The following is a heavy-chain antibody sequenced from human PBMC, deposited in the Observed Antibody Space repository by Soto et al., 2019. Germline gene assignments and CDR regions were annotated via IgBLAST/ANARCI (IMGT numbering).Heavy chain of an antibody. CDR3: ARSGRGEYYDYVWGSRGAFDI. CDR1: GYSISSGYY. CDR2: IYHSGST. J-gene: IGHJ3*02. V-gene: IGHV4-38-2*01. Sequence: SETLSLTCAVSGYSISSGYYWGWIRQPPGKGLEWIGSIYHSGSTYYNPSLKSRVTISVDTSKNQFSLKLSSVTAADTAVYYCARSGRGEYYDYVWGSRGAFDIWGQGTMVTVSS. D-gene: IGHD3-16*01.